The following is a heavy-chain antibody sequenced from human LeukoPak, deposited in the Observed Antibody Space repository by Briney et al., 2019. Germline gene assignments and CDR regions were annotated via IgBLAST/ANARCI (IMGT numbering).Heavy chain of an antibody. D-gene: IGHD2-15*01. V-gene: IGHV5-51*01. J-gene: IGHJ4*02. CDR2: IYPGDSDT. CDR1: GYSFTSYW. CDR3: ARGYCSGGSCYIFDY. Sequence: GESLKISCKGSGYSFTSYWIGWVRQMPGKGLELMGIIYPGDSDTRYSPSFQGQVTISADKSISTAYLQWSSLKASDTAMYYCARGYCSGGSCYIFDYWGQGTLVTVSS.